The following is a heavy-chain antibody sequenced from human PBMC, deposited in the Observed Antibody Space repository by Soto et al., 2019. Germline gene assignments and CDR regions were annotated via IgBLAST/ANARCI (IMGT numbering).Heavy chain of an antibody. CDR1: GDSINNTYW. Sequence: SETLSLTCFVSGDSINNTYWWSWVRQAPEKGLEWIGEIYHTGGRSYMPSLRGRITLSVDTSKNQFSLKLTSVTAADTAVYYCARHEGNGNVWPLDYWGQGILVTVSS. CDR2: IYHTGGR. V-gene: IGHV4-4*02. D-gene: IGHD2-8*01. J-gene: IGHJ4*02. CDR3: ARHEGNGNVWPLDY.